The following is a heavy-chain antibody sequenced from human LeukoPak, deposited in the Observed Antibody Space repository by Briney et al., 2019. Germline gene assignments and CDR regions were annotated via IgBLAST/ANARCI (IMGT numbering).Heavy chain of an antibody. CDR1: GFTFSSYG. CDR2: IRYDGSNK. CDR3: AKDAPPYCSSTSCFGY. D-gene: IGHD2-2*01. Sequence: GGSLRLSCAASGFTFSSYGMHWVRQAPGKGLEWVAFIRYDGSNKYYADSVKGRFTISRDNFKNTLYLQMNSLRAEDTAVYYCAKDAPPYCSSTSCFGYWGQGTLVTVSS. J-gene: IGHJ4*02. V-gene: IGHV3-30*02.